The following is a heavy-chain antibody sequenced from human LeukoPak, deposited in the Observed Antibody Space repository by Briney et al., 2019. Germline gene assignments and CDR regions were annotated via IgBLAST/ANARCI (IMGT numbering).Heavy chain of an antibody. CDR2: IYHSGSP. D-gene: IGHD1-1*01. CDR3: ARVNINNWHSCDY. Sequence: SGTLSLTCAVSGGSISSNNWWGWVRQPPGKGLEWIREIYHSGSPNYNPSLKSRVTISVDKSRNHFSLNLSSVTAADTAVYYCARVNINNWHSCDYWGQGTLVTVSS. CDR1: GGSISSNNW. V-gene: IGHV4-4*02. J-gene: IGHJ4*02.